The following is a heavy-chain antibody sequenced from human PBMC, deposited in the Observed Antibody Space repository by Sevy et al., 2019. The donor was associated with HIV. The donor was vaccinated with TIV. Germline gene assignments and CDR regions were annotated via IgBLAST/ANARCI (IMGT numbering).Heavy chain of an antibody. J-gene: IGHJ6*02. Sequence: GGSLRLSCAASGFTFSSYRINWVRQAPGKGLEWVSPISGLSNYIFYSHSVKGRFTISRDNAKNSVYLQMNSLRAEDTAVYFCAKALINWDGLDVWGQGTTVTVSS. CDR2: ISGLSNYI. CDR1: GFTFSSYR. D-gene: IGHD7-27*01. CDR3: AKALINWDGLDV. V-gene: IGHV3-21*01.